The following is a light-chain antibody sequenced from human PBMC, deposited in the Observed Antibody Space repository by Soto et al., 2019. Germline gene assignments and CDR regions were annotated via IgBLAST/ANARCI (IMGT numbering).Light chain of an antibody. J-gene: IGKJ4*01. CDR2: GES. V-gene: IGKV3-20*01. Sequence: EIGLTQSPGTLSLSPGERATLSCRASQSVSSSYLAWYQQKPGQAPRLLIYGESSRATGIPDRFSGSGSGTDFTLTISRLEPEDFAVYYCQQYGSSPPLLTFGGGTKVEIK. CDR3: QQYGSSPPLLT. CDR1: QSVSSSY.